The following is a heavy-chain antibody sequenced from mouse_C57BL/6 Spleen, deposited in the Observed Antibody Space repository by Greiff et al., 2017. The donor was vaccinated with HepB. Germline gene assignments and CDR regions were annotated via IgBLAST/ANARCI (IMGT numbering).Heavy chain of an antibody. V-gene: IGHV5-6*01. CDR2: ISSGGSYT. CDR1: GFTFSSYG. J-gene: IGHJ1*03. D-gene: IGHD2-4*01. Sequence: EVNVVESGGDLVKPGGSLKLSCAASGFTFSSYGMSWVRQTPDKRLEWVATISSGGSYTYYPDSVKGRFTIYRDNAKNTLYLQMSSLKSEDTAMYYCAREDYDSWYFDVWGTGTTVTVSS. CDR3: AREDYDSWYFDV.